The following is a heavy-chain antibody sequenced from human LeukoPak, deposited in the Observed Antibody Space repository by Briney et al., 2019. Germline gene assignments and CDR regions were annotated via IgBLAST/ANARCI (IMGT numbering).Heavy chain of an antibody. CDR2: IYYSGST. D-gene: IGHD2-2*01. Sequence: SETLSLTCTVSGGSISSSSYYWGRIRQPPGKGLEWIGRIYYSGSTYYNPSLKSRVTISVDTSKNQFSLKLSSVTAADTAVYYCARQLGYCSSTSCYADKVDYWGQGTLVTVSS. CDR3: ARQLGYCSSTSCYADKVDY. J-gene: IGHJ4*02. V-gene: IGHV4-39*01. CDR1: GGSISSSSYY.